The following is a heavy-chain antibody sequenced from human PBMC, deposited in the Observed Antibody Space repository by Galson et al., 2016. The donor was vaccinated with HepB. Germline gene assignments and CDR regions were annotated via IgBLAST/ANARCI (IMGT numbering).Heavy chain of an antibody. V-gene: IGHV3-30*04. D-gene: IGHD3-10*01. CDR1: GFTFSSYA. CDR2: ISYDGRNK. CDR3: ARDRGGGSGSYYNDYYFDY. Sequence: SLRLSCAASGFTFSSYAMHWVRQAPGKGLEWVAVISYDGRNKYYTDSVKGRFTISRVNSKNTLYLQMNSLRAEDTAVYYCARDRGGGSGSYYNDYYFDYWGQGTLVTVSS. J-gene: IGHJ4*02.